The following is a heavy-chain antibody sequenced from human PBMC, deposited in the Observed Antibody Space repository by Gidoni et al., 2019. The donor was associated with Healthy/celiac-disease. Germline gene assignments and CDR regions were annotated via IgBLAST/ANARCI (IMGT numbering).Heavy chain of an antibody. CDR2: SISGGSTI. J-gene: IGHJ6*02. Sequence: EVQLVESGGGLVKPGRSLRLYCAASVFTFSSSSMNWVRQAPGTGLEWVSSSISGGSTIYYADSVKGRFTISRDNAKNSLYLQMNSLRAEDTAVYYCARDAPSRYFGFYYYGMDVWGQGTTVTVSS. D-gene: IGHD3-9*01. CDR1: VFTFSSSS. CDR3: ARDAPSRYFGFYYYGMDV. V-gene: IGHV3-21*01.